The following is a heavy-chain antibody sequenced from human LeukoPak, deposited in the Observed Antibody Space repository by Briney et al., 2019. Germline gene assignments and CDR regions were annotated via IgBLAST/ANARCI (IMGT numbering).Heavy chain of an antibody. V-gene: IGHV1-58*01. D-gene: IGHD6-13*01. J-gene: IGHJ4*02. Sequence: GASVKVSCKASGFTFTSSAVQWVRQARGQRLEWIGWIVVGSGNTNYAQKFQERVTITRDMSTSTAYMELSSLRSEDTAVYYCAALRSRSQIAAAGTDFDYWGQGTLVTVSS. CDR3: AALRSRSQIAAAGTDFDY. CDR1: GFTFTSSA. CDR2: IVVGSGNT.